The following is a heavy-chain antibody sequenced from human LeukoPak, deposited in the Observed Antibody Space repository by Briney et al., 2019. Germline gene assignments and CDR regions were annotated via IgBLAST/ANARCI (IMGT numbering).Heavy chain of an antibody. V-gene: IGHV3-15*01. CDR1: GFTFSNAW. CDR3: TTVTGYSGYNYGVYFDY. D-gene: IGHD5-12*01. CDR2: IKSKTDGGTT. Sequence: PGGSLRLSCVAPGFTFSNAWMSWVRQAPGKGLEWVGRIKSKTDGGTTDYAAPVKGRFTISRDDSKNTLYLQMNSLKTEDTAVYYCTTVTGYSGYNYGVYFDYWGQGNLVTVSS. J-gene: IGHJ4*02.